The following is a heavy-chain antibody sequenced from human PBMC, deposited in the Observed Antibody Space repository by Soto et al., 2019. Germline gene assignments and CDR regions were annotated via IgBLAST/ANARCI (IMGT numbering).Heavy chain of an antibody. CDR1: GFTFSTYS. D-gene: IGHD6-13*01. J-gene: IGHJ4*02. CDR3: ARDMGEAAADDY. Sequence: EVQLVESGGGLVQPGGSLRLSCTASGFTFSTYSLVWVRQAPGKGLEWLSYIGGRTATIYYADSVKGRFTISRDNAKTSVFLQMNSLRDEDTAVYFCARDMGEAAADDYWGQGTLVTVSS. V-gene: IGHV3-48*02. CDR2: IGGRTATI.